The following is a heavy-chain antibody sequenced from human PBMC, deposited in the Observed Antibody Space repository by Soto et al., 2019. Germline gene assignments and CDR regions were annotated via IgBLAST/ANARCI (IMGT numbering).Heavy chain of an antibody. J-gene: IGHJ4*02. CDR1: GGSISSYS. CDR2: IYSSGST. Sequence: PSEPLSLTCTVSGGSISSYSWSWIRQPAGKGLEWIGHIYSSGSTTYNSSLKGRVTMSVDTSKNQFSLKLNSVTAADTAVYYCARHRPGPYNLFYCDYWGQGTLVTVAS. D-gene: IGHD2-21*01. CDR3: ARHRPGPYNLFYCDY. V-gene: IGHV4-4*07.